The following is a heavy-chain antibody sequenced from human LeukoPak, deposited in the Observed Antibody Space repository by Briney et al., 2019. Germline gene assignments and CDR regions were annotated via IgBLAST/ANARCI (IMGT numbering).Heavy chain of an antibody. CDR2: IKQDGSEK. D-gene: IGHD3-9*01. Sequence: GGSLRLSCAASGFTFSSYGMHWVRQAPGKGLEWVANIKQDGSEKYYVDSVKGRFTISRDNAKNSLYLQMNSLRAEDTAVYYCARLYYDFLTAYPPFAHGGRGPRVTVPS. CDR3: ARLYYDFLTAYPPFAH. V-gene: IGHV3-7*01. J-gene: IGHJ4*02. CDR1: GFTFSSYG.